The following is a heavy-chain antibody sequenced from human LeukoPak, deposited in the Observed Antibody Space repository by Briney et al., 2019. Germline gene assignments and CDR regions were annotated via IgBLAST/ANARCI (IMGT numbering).Heavy chain of an antibody. CDR1: GSTLSTYW. CDR2: ISSDGTTT. J-gene: IGHJ4*02. CDR3: GSSGDNYAFLGLDY. Sequence: GGSLRLSCAASGSTLSTYWIHWVRQAPGKGLAWVSRISSDGTTTAYADSVKGRFTISRDSAKNMLYLQMNSLRVEDTAMYYCGSSGDNYAFLGLDYWGQGTLVTVSS. V-gene: IGHV3-74*01. D-gene: IGHD3-3*01.